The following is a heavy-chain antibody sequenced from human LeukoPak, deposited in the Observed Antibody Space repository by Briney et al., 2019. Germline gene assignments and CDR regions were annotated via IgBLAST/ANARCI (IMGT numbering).Heavy chain of an antibody. CDR3: ARALYDSSGYRFDY. V-gene: IGHV4-59*12. CDR2: IYYSGST. J-gene: IGHJ4*02. CDR1: GGSISSYY. Sequence: SETLSPTCTVSGGSISSYYWSWIRQPPGKGLEWIGYIYYSGSTNYNPSLKSRVTMSVDTSKNQFSLKLSSVTAADTAVYYCARALYDSSGYRFDYWGQGTLVTVSS. D-gene: IGHD3-22*01.